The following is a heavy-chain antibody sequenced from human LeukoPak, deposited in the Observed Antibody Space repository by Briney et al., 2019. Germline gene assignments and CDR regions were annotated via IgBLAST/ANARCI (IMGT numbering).Heavy chain of an antibody. CDR1: GFTFSKYW. V-gene: IGHV3-7*05. J-gene: IGHJ4*02. Sequence: GGSLRLSCAASGFTFSKYWMSWVRQAPGKGLEWVANINQDGSETYYVDSVKGRFTISRDNAKNSLYLQMDSLRAEDTAVYYCARGRYFFDYWGQGTLVTVSS. D-gene: IGHD3-3*01. CDR2: INQDGSET. CDR3: ARGRYFFDY.